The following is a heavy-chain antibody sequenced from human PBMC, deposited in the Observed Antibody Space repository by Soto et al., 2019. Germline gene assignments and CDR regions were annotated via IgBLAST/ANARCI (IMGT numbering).Heavy chain of an antibody. D-gene: IGHD6-6*01. Sequence: SQTLSLTCTVSGGSISSSFWSWIRQPPGKGLEWIGYIYYTGSTNYSPALKSRVTISVDTPKNQFSLRLSSVTAADTAVYYCASDRPRLLDFSGQGTL. CDR3: ASDRPRLLDF. CDR1: GGSISSSF. V-gene: IGHV4-59*08. CDR2: IYYTGST. J-gene: IGHJ4*02.